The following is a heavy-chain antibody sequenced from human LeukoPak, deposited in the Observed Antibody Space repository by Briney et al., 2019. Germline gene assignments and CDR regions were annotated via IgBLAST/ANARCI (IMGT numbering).Heavy chain of an antibody. CDR1: GFTFSDYN. CDR2: ISSSGSTI. V-gene: IGHV3-48*03. D-gene: IGHD3-22*01. Sequence: PGGSLRLSCAASGFTFSDYNMEWVRQAPGKGLGWGSYISSSGSTIYYADSVKGRFTISRDNAKNALYLEMNSLRGEDTAVYYCARAYDTSGYSDLGYWGQGTLVTVSS. J-gene: IGHJ4*02. CDR3: ARAYDTSGYSDLGY.